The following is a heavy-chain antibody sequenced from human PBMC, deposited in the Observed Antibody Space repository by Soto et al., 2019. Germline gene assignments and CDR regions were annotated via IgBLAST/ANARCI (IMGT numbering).Heavy chain of an antibody. V-gene: IGHV1-69*01. CDR1: GGTFSSYA. CDR3: ASHSIAAPRTDYYYYGMDV. J-gene: IGHJ6*02. D-gene: IGHD6-6*01. CDR2: IIPIFGTA. Sequence: QVQLVQSGAEVKKPGSSVKVSCKASGGTFSSYAISWVRQAPGQGLEWMGGIIPIFGTANYAQKFQGRVTITADESTITADMERSSLRSEDTAVYYCASHSIAAPRTDYYYYGMDVWGQGTTVTVSS.